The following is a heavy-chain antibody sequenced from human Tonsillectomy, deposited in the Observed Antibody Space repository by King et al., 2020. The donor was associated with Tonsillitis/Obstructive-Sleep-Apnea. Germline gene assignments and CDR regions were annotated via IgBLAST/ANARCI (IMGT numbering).Heavy chain of an antibody. CDR3: ARGNSGWYYFDY. Sequence: VQLQESGPGLVKPSQTLSLTCTVSGGSITSGVNYWSWIRQHPGKGLEWIGYIYSSGSTYYNPSLKSRPTISVDMSKKQFSLKLSSVSAADTAVYYCARGNSGWYYFDYWGQGILVTVSS. J-gene: IGHJ4*02. CDR1: GGSITSGVNY. D-gene: IGHD6-19*01. CDR2: IYSSGST. V-gene: IGHV4-31*03.